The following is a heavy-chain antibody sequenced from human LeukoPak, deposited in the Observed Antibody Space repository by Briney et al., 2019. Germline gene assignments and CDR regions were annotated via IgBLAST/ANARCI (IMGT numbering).Heavy chain of an antibody. Sequence: GRSLRLSCAASGFTFDDYAMHWVRQAPGKGPEWVSGISWNSGSIGYADSVKGRFTISRDNAKNSLYLQMNSLRAEDTALYYCAKDIKGAVAGKGYYYYGMDVWGQGTTVTVSS. J-gene: IGHJ6*02. V-gene: IGHV3-9*01. D-gene: IGHD6-19*01. CDR2: ISWNSGSI. CDR3: AKDIKGAVAGKGYYYYGMDV. CDR1: GFTFDDYA.